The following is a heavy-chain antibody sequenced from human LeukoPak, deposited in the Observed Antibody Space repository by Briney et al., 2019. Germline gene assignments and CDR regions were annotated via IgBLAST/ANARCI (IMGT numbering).Heavy chain of an antibody. CDR1: GGAISDYY. J-gene: IGHJ3*02. Sequence: SETLSLTCTVSGGAISDYYWSWIRQPPGKGLEWIGYSHYSGSTTYNPSLKSRVTMSVDTSKNQLSLKLSFVTAADTAVYYCARLPGCSGGSCYRAFDMWGQGTMVTVSS. V-gene: IGHV4-59*08. CDR2: SHYSGST. D-gene: IGHD2-15*01. CDR3: ARLPGCSGGSCYRAFDM.